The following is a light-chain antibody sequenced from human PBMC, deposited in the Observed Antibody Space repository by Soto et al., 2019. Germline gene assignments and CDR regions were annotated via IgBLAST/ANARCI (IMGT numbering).Light chain of an antibody. CDR1: SSDVGSYNR. CDR2: EVS. V-gene: IGLV2-18*02. J-gene: IGLJ2*01. CDR3: SSYTSSSTLV. Sequence: QSALTQPPSVSGSPGQSVTISCTGTSSDVGSYNRVSWYQQPPGTAPKLMIYEVSNRPSRVPDRFSGSKSGNTASLTISGLQAEDEADYYCSSYTSSSTLVFGGGTKLTVL.